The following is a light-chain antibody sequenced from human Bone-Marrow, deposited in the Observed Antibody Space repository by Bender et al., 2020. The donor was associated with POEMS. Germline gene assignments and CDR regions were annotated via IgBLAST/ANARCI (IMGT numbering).Light chain of an antibody. CDR2: EVN. V-gene: IGLV2-8*01. J-gene: IGLJ2*01. CDR1: SSDVGSWRL. Sequence: QSALTQPPSASGSPGQSVTISCTGTSSDVGSWRLVSWFQQHPGKAPTLVISEVNRRPSGVSDRFSGSKSGNTASLTVSGLQAEDEATYYCTSFAGTDDYVVFGGGTKLTVL. CDR3: TSFAGTDDYVV.